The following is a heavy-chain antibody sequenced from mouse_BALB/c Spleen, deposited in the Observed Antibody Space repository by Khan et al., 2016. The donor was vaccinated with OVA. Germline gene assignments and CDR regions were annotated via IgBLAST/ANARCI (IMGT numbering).Heavy chain of an antibody. V-gene: IGHV1S137*01. CDR1: GYTFTDYA. CDR3: ARGGLALYTMDY. D-gene: IGHD2-2*01. J-gene: IGHJ4*01. Sequence: VQLQESGAELVRPGVSVKISCKGSGYTFTDYAMHWVKQSHAKSLEWIGVISTYYGDANYNQKFKGKATMTVDKSSNTAYMDLARLTSEDSAIYYCARGGLALYTMDYWGQGTSVTVSS. CDR2: ISTYYGDA.